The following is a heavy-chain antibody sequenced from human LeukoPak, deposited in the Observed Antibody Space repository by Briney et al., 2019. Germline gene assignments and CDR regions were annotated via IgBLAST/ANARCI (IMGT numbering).Heavy chain of an antibody. J-gene: IGHJ4*02. D-gene: IGHD6-13*01. V-gene: IGHV4-31*03. CDR2: IYYSGST. CDR1: GGSISSGGYY. Sequence: SETLSLTCTVSGGSISSGGYYWSWIRQHPGKGLEWIGYIYYSGSTYYNPSLKSRVTISVDTSKNQFSLKLSSVTAADTAVYYCARVVIAAAGIDYWGQRTLVTVSS. CDR3: ARVVIAAAGIDY.